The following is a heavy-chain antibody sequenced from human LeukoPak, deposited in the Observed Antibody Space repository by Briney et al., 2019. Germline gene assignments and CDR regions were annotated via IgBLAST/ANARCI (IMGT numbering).Heavy chain of an antibody. D-gene: IGHD3-10*01. Sequence: ASVKVSCKASGYTFTAYYLHWVRQAPGQGLEWMGWIDPNSGATNYAQRFQDRVTMTRDTSISTVYMELSRLRSDDTAVYYCARDPYGTWYFDLWGRGTLVTVSS. J-gene: IGHJ2*01. CDR2: IDPNSGAT. CDR1: GYTFTAYY. V-gene: IGHV1-2*02. CDR3: ARDPYGTWYFDL.